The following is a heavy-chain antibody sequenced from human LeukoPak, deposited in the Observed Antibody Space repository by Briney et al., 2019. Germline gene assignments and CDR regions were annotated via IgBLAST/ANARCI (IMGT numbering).Heavy chain of an antibody. D-gene: IGHD1-26*01. CDR2: FTLYNGNT. CDR3: ARESSGSYHYYYYYGMDV. Sequence: GGSVKVSCKASGYTFTSYGISWVRQAPGQGLKGLGWFTLYNGNTNYAQKLQGRVTMTTDTSTSTAYMVLRSLRSDDTAVYYCARESSGSYHYYYYYGMDVWGQGTTVTVSS. J-gene: IGHJ6*02. V-gene: IGHV1-18*01. CDR1: GYTFTSYG.